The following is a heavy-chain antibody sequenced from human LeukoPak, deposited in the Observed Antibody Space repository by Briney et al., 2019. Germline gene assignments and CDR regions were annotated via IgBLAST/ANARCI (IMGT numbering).Heavy chain of an antibody. D-gene: IGHD5-18*01. J-gene: IGHJ4*02. V-gene: IGHV1-2*02. Sequence: ASVKVSCKASGYTFTGYYMHLVRQAPGQGLEWMGWINPNSGGTNYAQKFQGRVTMTRDTSISTAYMELSRLRSDDTAVYYCARREYSYGYHFDYWGQGTLVTVSS. CDR1: GYTFTGYY. CDR2: INPNSGGT. CDR3: ARREYSYGYHFDY.